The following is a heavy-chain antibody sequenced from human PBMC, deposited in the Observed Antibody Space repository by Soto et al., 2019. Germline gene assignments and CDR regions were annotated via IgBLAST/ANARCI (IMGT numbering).Heavy chain of an antibody. J-gene: IGHJ6*02. CDR2: IIPIFGTA. Sequence: SVKVSCTASGGTSSSYAISWVRQAPGQGLEWMGGIIPIFGTANYAQKFQGRVTITAHKPTSTAYMELSSLRSEDTAVYYCTSLRGSIAGPRAPHYYGMGLSGQGATVTVSS. CDR3: TSLRGSIAGPRAPHYYGMGL. D-gene: IGHD6-13*01. V-gene: IGHV1-69*06. CDR1: GGTSSSYA.